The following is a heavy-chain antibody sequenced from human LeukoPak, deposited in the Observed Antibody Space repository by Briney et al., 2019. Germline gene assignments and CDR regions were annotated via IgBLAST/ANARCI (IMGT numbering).Heavy chain of an antibody. J-gene: IGHJ3*02. CDR3: ARGEAAAAYPPAFDI. D-gene: IGHD6-13*01. CDR2: IYHSGTT. CDR1: DFSVTGKY. V-gene: IGHV4-34*01. Sequence: GSLRLSCAASDFSVTGKYMTWVRQAPGKGLEWIGEIYHSGTTNYNPSLKSRVTISVDTSKNQFSLKLSSVTAADTAVYYCARGEAAAAYPPAFDIWGQGTMVTVSS.